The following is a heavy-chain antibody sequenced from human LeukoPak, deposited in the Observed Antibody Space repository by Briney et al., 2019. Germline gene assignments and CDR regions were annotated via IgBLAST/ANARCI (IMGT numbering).Heavy chain of an antibody. CDR1: GFTFSNYG. D-gene: IGHD3-22*01. Sequence: GGSLRLSCAASGFTFSNYGIHWVRQAPGKGLEWVAVMPYDGSNKYYADSVKGRFTISRDNSKNTLYLQMDSLRPEDTAVYYCVRDYYDSSGYYYGDDWGQGTLVTVSS. CDR3: VRDYYDSSGYYYGDD. V-gene: IGHV3-30-3*01. CDR2: MPYDGSNK. J-gene: IGHJ4*02.